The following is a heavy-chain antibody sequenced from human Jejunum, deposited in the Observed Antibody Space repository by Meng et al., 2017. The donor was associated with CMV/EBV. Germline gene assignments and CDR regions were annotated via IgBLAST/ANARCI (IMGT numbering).Heavy chain of an antibody. J-gene: IGHJ4*02. CDR1: GFTFSDYY. CDR3: VRGYRSFDT. D-gene: IGHD1-1*01. V-gene: IGHV3-72*01. CDR2: IRNKADGQTT. Sequence: EGLLVDSGGGVVQPGGSLSLSCAASGFTFSDYYMDWVCQAPGKGLEWVGRIRNKADGQTTEYAASVKGRFTVSRDNSKNSLYLQMNSLKTEDTAVYYCVRGYRSFDTWGQGTLVTVSS.